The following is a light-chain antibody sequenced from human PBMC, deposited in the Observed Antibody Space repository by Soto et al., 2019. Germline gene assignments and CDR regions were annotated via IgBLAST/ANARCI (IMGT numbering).Light chain of an antibody. CDR1: QSVSSSY. CDR3: QQYGSSIET. V-gene: IGKV3-20*01. Sequence: EIVLTHSPGTLSLSPCEGATLSSSASQSVSSSYLAWYQQKPGQAPRPLIYGASSRATGIPDRFSGSGSGTDFTLTISRLEPEDFAVYYCQQYGSSIETFGQGTKVDIK. CDR2: GAS. J-gene: IGKJ1*01.